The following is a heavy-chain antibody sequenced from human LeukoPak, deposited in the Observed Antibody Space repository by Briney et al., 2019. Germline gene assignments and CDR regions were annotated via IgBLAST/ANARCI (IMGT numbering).Heavy chain of an antibody. V-gene: IGHV3-30*18. CDR2: ISYDGSYK. Sequence: PGRSLRLSCAASGFTFSSYGMHWVRQAPGKGLEWVAVISYDGSYKYYADSVKGRFTVSRDNSKNTLYLQVNSLRAEDSAVYYCAKGVYSHDTRNYYYGMDVWGQGTTLTVSS. CDR1: GFTFSSYG. CDR3: AKGVYSHDTRNYYYGMDV. D-gene: IGHD5-18*01. J-gene: IGHJ6*02.